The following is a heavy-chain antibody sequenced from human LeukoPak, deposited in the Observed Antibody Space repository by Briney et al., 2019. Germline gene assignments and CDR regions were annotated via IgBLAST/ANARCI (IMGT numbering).Heavy chain of an antibody. CDR3: AGSRTGITMVRGVISVKYYYGMDV. Sequence: SVKVSCKASGGTFSSYAISWVRQAPGQGLEWMGGIIPIFGTANYAQKFQGRVTITADESTSTAYMELSSLRSEDTAVYYCAGSRTGITMVRGVISVKYYYGMDVWGQGTTVTVSS. CDR1: GGTFSSYA. D-gene: IGHD3-10*01. V-gene: IGHV1-69*13. J-gene: IGHJ6*02. CDR2: IIPIFGTA.